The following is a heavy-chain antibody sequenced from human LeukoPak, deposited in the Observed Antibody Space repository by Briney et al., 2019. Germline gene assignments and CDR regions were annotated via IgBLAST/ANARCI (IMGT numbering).Heavy chain of an antibody. V-gene: IGHV5-10-1*01. Sequence: GESLKISCKVSGYSFTSYWISRVRQMPGKGLEWMGRIDPSDSYTNYSPSFQGHVTNSADKSISTAYLQWSSLKASDTAMYYCARHNNCSGGSCGAFNIWGQGTMVTVSS. CDR1: GYSFTSYW. CDR3: ARHNNCSGGSCGAFNI. D-gene: IGHD2-15*01. J-gene: IGHJ3*02. CDR2: IDPSDSYT.